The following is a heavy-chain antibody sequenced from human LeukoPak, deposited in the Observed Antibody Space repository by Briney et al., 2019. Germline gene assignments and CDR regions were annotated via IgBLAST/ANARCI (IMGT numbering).Heavy chain of an antibody. J-gene: IGHJ5*02. CDR3: ARGRNGDSYDSSGYGYNWFDP. D-gene: IGHD3-22*01. CDR2: IYYSGST. Sequence: SETLSLTCTVSGGPISSGGYYWSWIRQHPGKGLEWIGYIYYSGSTYYNPSLKSRVTISVDTSKNQFSLKLSSVTAADTAVYYCARGRNGDSYDSSGYGYNWFDPWGQGTLVTVSS. V-gene: IGHV4-31*03. CDR1: GGPISSGGYY.